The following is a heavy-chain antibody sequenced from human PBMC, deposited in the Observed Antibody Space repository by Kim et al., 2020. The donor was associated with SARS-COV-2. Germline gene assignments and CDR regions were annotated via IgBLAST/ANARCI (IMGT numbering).Heavy chain of an antibody. Sequence: SIGYADSGKGRFTISRDNAKNSLYLQMNGLRAEDTALYYCAKDMRAALDYWGQGTLVPVSS. D-gene: IGHD2-15*01. J-gene: IGHJ4*02. CDR2: SI. CDR3: AKDMRAALDY. V-gene: IGHV3-9*01.